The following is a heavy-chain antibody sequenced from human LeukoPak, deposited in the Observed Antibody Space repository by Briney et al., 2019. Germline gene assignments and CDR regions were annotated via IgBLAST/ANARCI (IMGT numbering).Heavy chain of an antibody. CDR1: GFTSSNYN. V-gene: IGHV3-21*01. CDR3: AAHRDDFLTGYFDY. Sequence: GGSPRLSCAASGFTSSNYNMNSVRQAPGKGLGWVSSISSSSNYIYYADSVKGRFTISRDNARNSLYLQMNSLRAEDTAMYYCAAHRDDFLTGYFDYWGQGTLVTVSS. CDR2: ISSSSNYI. D-gene: IGHD3-9*01. J-gene: IGHJ4*02.